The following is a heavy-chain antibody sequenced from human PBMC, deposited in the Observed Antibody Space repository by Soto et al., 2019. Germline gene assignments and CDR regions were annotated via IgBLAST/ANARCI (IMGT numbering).Heavy chain of an antibody. CDR3: ATDPRVLTPEDYCFDH. J-gene: IGHJ4*02. Sequence: QVQLVESGGGVVQPGRSLRLSCAASGFPFSTYALHWIRQAPGKGLEWVAVISYHGLTTYYADPVQGRFTISRDNSNNTLFLQMNSLIAEDTAVYYCATDPRVLTPEDYCFDHWGQGTLVTVSS. D-gene: IGHD6-6*01. CDR1: GFPFSTYA. V-gene: IGHV3-30-3*01. CDR2: ISYHGLTT.